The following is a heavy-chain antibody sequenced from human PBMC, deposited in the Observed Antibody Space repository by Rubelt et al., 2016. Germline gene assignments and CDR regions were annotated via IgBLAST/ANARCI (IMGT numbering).Heavy chain of an antibody. V-gene: IGHV4-34*01. Sequence: QVQLQQWGAGLLKPSETLSLSCAVYGGSFSGYYWSWIRQPPGKGLEWIGEINHSGSTNYNPSLKSRVTISVDTSKNQFPRRLVSGAAADTALYYCARLGPGSTSHAFDIWGQGTMVTVSS. CDR3: ARLGPGSTSHAFDI. D-gene: IGHD3-10*01. CDR2: INHSGST. J-gene: IGHJ3*02. CDR1: GGSFSGYY.